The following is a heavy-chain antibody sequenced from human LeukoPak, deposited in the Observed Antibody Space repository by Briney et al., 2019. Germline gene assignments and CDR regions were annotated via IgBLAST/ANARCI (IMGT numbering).Heavy chain of an antibody. D-gene: IGHD4-17*01. Sequence: GGFLRLSCAGPGLIFSNYAMTWVRQAPGKGLEWVSSITGNGGSAVYTDSVKGRFTTSRDNSKNTLYLQMNSLRAEDTALYYCTKDPNGDYIGAFDPWGQGTLVTVSS. CDR2: ITGNGGSA. CDR3: TKDPNGDYIGAFDP. CDR1: GLIFSNYA. J-gene: IGHJ5*02. V-gene: IGHV3-23*01.